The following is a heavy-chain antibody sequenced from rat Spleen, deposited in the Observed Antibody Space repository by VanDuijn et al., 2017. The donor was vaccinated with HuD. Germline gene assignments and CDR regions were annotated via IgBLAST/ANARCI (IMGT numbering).Heavy chain of an antibody. J-gene: IGHJ2*01. CDR1: GYSITSTYR. Sequence: EVQLQESGPGLVKPSQSLSLTCSVTGYSITSTYRWNWIRKFPGNKLEWMGYINSAGSTNYNPSLKSRISITRDTSKNQFFLPVNSVTTEDTATYYWAGSNTGIPPFDYWGQGVMVTVSS. CDR3: AGSNTGIPPFDY. V-gene: IGHV3-3*01. CDR2: INSAGST. D-gene: IGHD1-4*01.